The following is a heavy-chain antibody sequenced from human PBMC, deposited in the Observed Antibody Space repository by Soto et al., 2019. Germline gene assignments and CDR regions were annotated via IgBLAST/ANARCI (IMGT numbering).Heavy chain of an antibody. J-gene: IGHJ4*02. CDR1: GFTFSSYG. CDR2: IWYDGSNK. Sequence: QVQLVESGGGVVQPGRSLRLSCAASGFTFSSYGMHWVRQAPGKGLEWVAVIWYDGSNKYYAYSVKGRFTISRDNSKNTPYLQMHSLRAEETAVYYCATDFGYCSGGSFFSQEDFDYWGQGSLVTVSS. CDR3: ATDFGYCSGGSFFSQEDFDY. V-gene: IGHV3-33*01. D-gene: IGHD2-15*01.